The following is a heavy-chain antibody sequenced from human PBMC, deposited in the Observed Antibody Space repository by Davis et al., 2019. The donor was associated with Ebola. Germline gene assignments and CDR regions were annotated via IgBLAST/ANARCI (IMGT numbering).Heavy chain of an antibody. J-gene: IGHJ4*02. V-gene: IGHV4-59*11. D-gene: IGHD2-2*01. CDR2: IDYRGRS. CDR1: GVSIIDHY. Sequence: PSGTLSLTCTVSGVSIIDHYWSCIRQSPGKGLERIGYIDYRGRSTYKPSLRSRITMSVDTSKNQFSLKLKSITAADTAVYYCARGGSPAMFKGVDEWGQGTLVTVAS. CDR3: ARGGSPAMFKGVDE.